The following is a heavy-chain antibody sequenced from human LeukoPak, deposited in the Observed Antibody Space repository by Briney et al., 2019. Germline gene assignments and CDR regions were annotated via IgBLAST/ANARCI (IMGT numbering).Heavy chain of an antibody. V-gene: IGHV5-51*01. Sequence: GESLKISCKDSGNSFTSYWIGWVRRMPGKGLEWMGIIYPGDSDTRYSPSFQGQVTMSVDKSISTAYLQWSTLKALDTAMYYCARRDRIGFRFDYWGQGTLVTVSS. CDR1: GNSFTSYW. CDR3: ARRDRIGFRFDY. J-gene: IGHJ4*02. D-gene: IGHD6-19*01. CDR2: IYPGDSDT.